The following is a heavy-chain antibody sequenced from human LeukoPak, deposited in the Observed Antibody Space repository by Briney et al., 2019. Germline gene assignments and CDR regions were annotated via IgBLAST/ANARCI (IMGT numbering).Heavy chain of an antibody. J-gene: IGHJ4*02. CDR3: ARFVTGSGTRSFDC. Sequence: GGSLRLSCAASGFTFSSYAMSWVRQAPGKGLEWVSVTSVGGTSTSYADSVKGRFTISRDRSKDTLYLQMDSLRAEDTAIYYCARFVTGSGTRSFDCWGQGTLVTVSP. CDR1: GFTFSSYA. V-gene: IGHV3-23*01. CDR2: TSVGGTST. D-gene: IGHD6-13*01.